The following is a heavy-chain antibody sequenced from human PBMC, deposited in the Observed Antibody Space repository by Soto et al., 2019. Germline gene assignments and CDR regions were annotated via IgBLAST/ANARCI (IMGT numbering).Heavy chain of an antibody. CDR3: GTEGPLRYCISSSGYGGVGP. V-gene: IGHV1-69*05. Sequence: QVQLVQSGAEVKKPGSSVKVSCKASGGTFSSYGFSWVRQAPGQGLEWMGGIIPIFGTANYAQKFQGRVTIXRXEXXSTTHREQTSLRSEDTAVYYCGTEGPLRYCISSSGYGGVGPWGQGTLVTVSS. CDR1: GGTFSSYG. CDR2: IIPIFGTA. D-gene: IGHD2-2*01. J-gene: IGHJ5*02.